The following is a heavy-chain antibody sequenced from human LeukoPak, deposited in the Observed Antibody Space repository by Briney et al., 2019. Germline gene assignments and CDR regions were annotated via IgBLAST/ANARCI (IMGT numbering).Heavy chain of an antibody. J-gene: IGHJ4*02. CDR3: ARRRDGYNYVPFDY. CDR2: IYPGDSDT. Sequence: SXXXSGYGFTSYWIGWGRPMPGKGVGWMGIIYPGDSDTRYSPSFQGQVTISADKSISTAYLQWSSLKASDTAMYYCARRRDGYNYVPFDYWGQGTLVTVSS. D-gene: IGHD5-24*01. CDR1: GYGFTSYW. V-gene: IGHV5-51*01.